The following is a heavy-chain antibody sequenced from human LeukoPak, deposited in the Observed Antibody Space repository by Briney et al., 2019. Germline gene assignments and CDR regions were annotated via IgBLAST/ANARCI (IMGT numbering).Heavy chain of an antibody. CDR3: AKWGDYDILTGYYVSDF. V-gene: IGHV3-23*01. J-gene: IGHJ4*02. CDR1: GFIFRNYA. CDR2: ITGSGDTT. D-gene: IGHD3-9*01. Sequence: GGSLRLSCAASGFIFRNYAMSWVRQAPGEGLEWVSAITGSGDTTYYADSVKGRFTISRDNSKNTLYVEMNTLRAEDTAVYYCAKWGDYDILTGYYVSDFWGQGTLVTVSS.